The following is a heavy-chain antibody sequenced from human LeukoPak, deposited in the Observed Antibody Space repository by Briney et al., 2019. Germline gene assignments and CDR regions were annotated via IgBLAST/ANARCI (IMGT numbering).Heavy chain of an antibody. CDR3: ARVPNRYNWNDVC. D-gene: IGHD1-1*01. V-gene: IGHV1-18*01. J-gene: IGHJ4*02. Sequence: ATVKVSCKASGYTFTSYGISWVRQAPGRGLEWMGWISAYNGNTNYAQKLQGRVTMTTDTSTSTAYMELRSLRSDDTAVYYCARVPNRYNWNDVCWGQGTLVTVSS. CDR2: ISAYNGNT. CDR1: GYTFTSYG.